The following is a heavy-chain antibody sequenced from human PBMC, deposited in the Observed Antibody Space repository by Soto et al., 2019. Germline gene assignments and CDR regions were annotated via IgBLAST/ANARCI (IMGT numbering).Heavy chain of an antibody. CDR1: GFTFSSYS. J-gene: IGHJ6*03. CDR2: ISSSSSTI. V-gene: IGHV3-48*01. CDR3: ARYGSGSYYPDGSPRYYYYYMDV. D-gene: IGHD3-10*01. Sequence: PGGSLRLSCAASGFTFSSYSMNWVRQAPGKGLEWVSYISSSSSTIYYADSVKGRFTISRDNAKNSLYLQMNSLRAEDTAVYYCARYGSGSYYPDGSPRYYYYYMDVWGKGTTVTVSS.